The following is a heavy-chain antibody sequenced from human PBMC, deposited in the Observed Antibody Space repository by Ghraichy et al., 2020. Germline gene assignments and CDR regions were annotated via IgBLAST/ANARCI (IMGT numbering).Heavy chain of an antibody. CDR2: VYYNGNT. D-gene: IGHD5-12*01. Sequence: SETLSLTCTVSGGSIRSYYWSWIRHPPGKGLEWIGYVYYNGNTDYSPSLKSRATISVDTSKNQFSLRLTSVTAADTAVYYCARRGRGYSLYFYGLDIWGPGTTVTVSS. CDR1: GGSIRSYY. V-gene: IGHV4-59*08. CDR3: ARRGRGYSLYFYGLDI. J-gene: IGHJ6*02.